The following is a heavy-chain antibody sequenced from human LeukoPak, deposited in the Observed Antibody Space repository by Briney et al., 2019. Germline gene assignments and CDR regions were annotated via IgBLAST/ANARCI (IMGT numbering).Heavy chain of an antibody. CDR2: IYHNGST. V-gene: IGHV4-30-2*01. J-gene: IGHJ4*02. CDR1: GGSISSGGYY. CDR3: AREKPQGGFDY. Sequence: SETLSLTCTVSGGSISSGGYYWSWIRQPPGKGLEWIGYIYHNGSTYYNPSLKSRVTISVDRSKNQFSLKLSSVTAADTAVYYCAREKPQGGFDYWGQGTLVTVSS. D-gene: IGHD3-16*01.